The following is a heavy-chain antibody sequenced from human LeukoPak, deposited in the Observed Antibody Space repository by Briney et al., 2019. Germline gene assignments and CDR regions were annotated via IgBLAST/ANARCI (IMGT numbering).Heavy chain of an antibody. CDR3: ARGDPFYGSAPFDY. D-gene: IGHD3-10*01. V-gene: IGHV3-7*04. CDR1: GFTFSSYW. Sequence: GGSLRLSCAASGFTFSSYWMSWVRQAPGKGLEWVANIKQDGSEKYYVDSVKGRFTISRDNAKNSLYLQMNSLRAEDTAVYYCARGDPFYGSAPFDYWGQGTLVTVSS. J-gene: IGHJ4*02. CDR2: IKQDGSEK.